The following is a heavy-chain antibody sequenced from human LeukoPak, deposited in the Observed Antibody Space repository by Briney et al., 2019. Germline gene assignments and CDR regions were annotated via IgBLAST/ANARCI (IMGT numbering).Heavy chain of an antibody. Sequence: SETLSLTCTVCGGSITSSSYNWGWIRQPPGKGLEWIGSIYYRGSTYYNPSLKSRVTISVDTSKNQFSLKLSSVTAAYTAVYYCVRLPTGFPNWFDPWGQGTLVTVSS. V-gene: IGHV4-39*01. CDR2: IYYRGST. J-gene: IGHJ5*02. CDR3: VRLPTGFPNWFDP. CDR1: GGSITSSSYN. D-gene: IGHD4-17*01.